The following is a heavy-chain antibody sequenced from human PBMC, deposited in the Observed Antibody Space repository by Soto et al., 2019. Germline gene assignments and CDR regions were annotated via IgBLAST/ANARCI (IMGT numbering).Heavy chain of an antibody. CDR2: INPNSGGT. D-gene: IGHD1-26*01. J-gene: IGHJ3*02. CDR3: ARVIVGANAFDI. V-gene: IGHV1-2*02. CDR1: GYTFTGYY. Sequence: ASVKVSCKASGYTFTGYYMHWVRQAPGQGLEWMGWINPNSGGTNYAQKFQGRVTMTRDTSISTAYMELSRLRSDDTAVYYCARVIVGANAFDIWGQGTMVTVSS.